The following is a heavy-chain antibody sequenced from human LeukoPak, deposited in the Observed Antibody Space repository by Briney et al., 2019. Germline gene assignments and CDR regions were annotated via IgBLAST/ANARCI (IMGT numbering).Heavy chain of an antibody. Sequence: GGSLRLSCAASGFTFSSFEMNWVRQAPGKGLEWVANIKQDGSEKYYVDSVKGRFTISRDNAKNSLYLQMNSLRAEDTAVYYCASTFYGDYGNYYMDVWGKGTTVTISS. CDR1: GFTFSSFE. CDR3: ASTFYGDYGNYYMDV. D-gene: IGHD4-17*01. J-gene: IGHJ6*03. CDR2: IKQDGSEK. V-gene: IGHV3-7*01.